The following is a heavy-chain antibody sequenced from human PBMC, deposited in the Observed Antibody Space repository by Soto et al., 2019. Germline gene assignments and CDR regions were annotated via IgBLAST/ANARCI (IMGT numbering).Heavy chain of an antibody. CDR3: ARGVHSSSWLLNPYGYFDY. V-gene: IGHV1-18*01. CDR1: GYTFTSYG. Sequence: ASVKVSCKASGYTFTSYGISWVRQAPGQGLEWMGWISAYNGNTNYAQKLQGRVTMTTDTSTSTAYMELRSLRSDDTAVYYCARGVHSSSWLLNPYGYFDYWGQGTLVTVSS. J-gene: IGHJ4*02. CDR2: ISAYNGNT. D-gene: IGHD6-13*01.